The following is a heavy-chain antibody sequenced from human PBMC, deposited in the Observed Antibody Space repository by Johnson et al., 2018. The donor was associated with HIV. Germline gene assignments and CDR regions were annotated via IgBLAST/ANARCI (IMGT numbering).Heavy chain of an antibody. Sequence: QVQLVESGGGVVQPGRSPRLSCVASGFTFFSYGMHWVRQAPGNGLEWVAVISYDAKHKYYADSVKGRFTISRDNSKNTLSLQMSSLRVEDTALYYCARDGAARPRNDAFDIWGQGTRVTVSS. CDR3: ARDGAARPRNDAFDI. CDR1: GFTFFSYG. CDR2: ISYDAKHK. D-gene: IGHD6-6*01. J-gene: IGHJ3*02. V-gene: IGHV3-30*03.